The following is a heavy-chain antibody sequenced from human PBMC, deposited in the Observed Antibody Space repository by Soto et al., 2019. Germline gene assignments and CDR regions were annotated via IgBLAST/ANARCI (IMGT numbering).Heavy chain of an antibody. J-gene: IGHJ4*02. CDR3: ARDGPHYYDSSGYPDTFDY. Sequence: QVQLVQSGAEVKKPGSSVKVSCKASGGTFSSYTISWVRQAPGQGLEWMGRIIPILGIANYEQKFQGRVTITADKSTSTAYMELSSLRSEDTAVYYCARDGPHYYDSSGYPDTFDYWGQGTLVTVSS. D-gene: IGHD3-22*01. CDR1: GGTFSSYT. CDR2: IIPILGIA. V-gene: IGHV1-69*08.